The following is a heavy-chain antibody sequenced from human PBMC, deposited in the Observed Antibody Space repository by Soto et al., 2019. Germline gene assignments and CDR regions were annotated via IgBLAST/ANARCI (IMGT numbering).Heavy chain of an antibody. CDR1: GYTFTSYG. J-gene: IGHJ4*02. CDR3: ARVDQYYDSSGYYDY. D-gene: IGHD3-22*01. V-gene: IGHV1-69*13. CDR2: IIPIFGTA. Sequence: SVKVSCKASGYTFTSYGISWVRQAPGQGLEWMGGIIPIFGTANYAQKFQGRVTITADESTSTAYMELSSLRSEDTAVYYCARVDQYYDSSGYYDYWGQGTLVTVSS.